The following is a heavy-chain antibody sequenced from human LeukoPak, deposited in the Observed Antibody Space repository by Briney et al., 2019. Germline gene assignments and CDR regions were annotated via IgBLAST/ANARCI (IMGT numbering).Heavy chain of an antibody. CDR3: ARDPTYSYGYYYYYYGVDV. CDR1: GFTFSSYA. J-gene: IGHJ6*02. CDR2: ISYDGSNK. D-gene: IGHD5-18*01. V-gene: IGHV3-30*04. Sequence: QAGGSLRLSCAVSGFTFSSYAMHWVRQAPGKGLEWVAVISYDGSNKYYADSVKGRFTISRDNTKNTLYLQMNSLRAEDTAVHYCARDPTYSYGYYYYYYGVDVWGQGTPVTVSS.